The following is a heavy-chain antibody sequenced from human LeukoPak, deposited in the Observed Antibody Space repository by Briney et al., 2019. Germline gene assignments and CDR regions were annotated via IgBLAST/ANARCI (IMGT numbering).Heavy chain of an antibody. Sequence: ESLSHTRTDSRGSLSTSISYWGWIRQPPGKGLGWLGFIYYSGSTNYNPSLKSLVTISVDTSKNQFSLKLSSGTAADTAVYCWARETSQKGSHYIDVWGKGTTVTISS. CDR2: IYYSGST. V-gene: IGHV4-61*01. J-gene: IGHJ6*03. CDR1: RGSLSTSISY. CDR3: ARETSQKGSHYIDV.